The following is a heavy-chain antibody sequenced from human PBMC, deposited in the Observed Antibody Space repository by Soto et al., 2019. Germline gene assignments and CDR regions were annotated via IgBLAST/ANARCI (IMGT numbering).Heavy chain of an antibody. CDR1: GYRFTRDL. CDR3: ARDTAPSYYYYGMDG. J-gene: IGHJ6*02. D-gene: IGHD5-18*01. CDR2: IYPGDSDT. V-gene: IGHV5-51*01. Sequence: PREFLNLSCTVSGYRFTRDLIGCVRPLPGKGLEWMGIIYPGDSDTRYSPSFQGQVTISADKSISTAYLQWSSLKASDTAMYYCARDTAPSYYYYGMDGWGQGNTVTFS.